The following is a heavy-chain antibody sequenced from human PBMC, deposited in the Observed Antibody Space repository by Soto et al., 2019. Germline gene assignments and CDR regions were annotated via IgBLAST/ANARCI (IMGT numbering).Heavy chain of an antibody. V-gene: IGHV4-34*01. Sequence: QVQLQQWGAGLLKPSETLSLTCAVYGGSFSGYQWSWIRQTPGKGLEWIGEIKDSGNINYNPSLKSRVTILIDTPKKQISLKLSSVTAADTAVYYCARGLRLWFGELSRRGGYYYYMDVWGKGTTVTVSS. CDR2: IKDSGNI. J-gene: IGHJ6*03. CDR3: ARGLRLWFGELSRRGGYYYYMDV. D-gene: IGHD3-10*01. CDR1: GGSFSGYQ.